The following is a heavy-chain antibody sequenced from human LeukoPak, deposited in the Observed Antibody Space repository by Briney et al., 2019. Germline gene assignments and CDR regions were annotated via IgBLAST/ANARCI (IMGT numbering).Heavy chain of an antibody. J-gene: IGHJ6*02. CDR2: IYYSGST. Sequence: SETLSLTCTVSGGSISSSGYYWGWIRQPPGKGLEWIGSIYYSGSTYYNPSLKSRVTISVDTSKNQFSLKLSSVTAADTAVYYCARQPCSSTSCYYAYYYYGMDVWGQGTTVTVSS. D-gene: IGHD2-2*01. V-gene: IGHV4-39*01. CDR3: ARQPCSSTSCYYAYYYYGMDV. CDR1: GGSISSSGYY.